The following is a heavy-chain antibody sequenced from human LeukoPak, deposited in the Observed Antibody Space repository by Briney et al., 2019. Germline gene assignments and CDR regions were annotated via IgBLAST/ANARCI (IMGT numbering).Heavy chain of an antibody. CDR1: GFTFRSYW. J-gene: IGHJ4*02. CDR3: ATGFFYSSSIAD. CDR2: INSDGSDT. Sequence: GGSLRLSCAASGFTFRSYWMHWVRQVPGKGLVWVSRINSDGSDTNYADSVKGRFIISRDNAKNTLYLRMSSLRAEDTAIYYCATGFFYSSSIADWGQGTLVTVSS. D-gene: IGHD6-6*01. V-gene: IGHV3-74*01.